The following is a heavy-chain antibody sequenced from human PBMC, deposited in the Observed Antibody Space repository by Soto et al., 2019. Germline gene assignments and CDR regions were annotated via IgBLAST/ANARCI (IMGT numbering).Heavy chain of an antibody. CDR3: ARGGGPYVWFNEF. Sequence: QEQLVQSGAEVKKPGSSVKVSCKGSGGLFSSFAISWVRQAPGQGLEWMGGIIPVFGTTNYAQKFQGSVPITADESTKTAYMELSSITYDDTAMYYGARGGGPYVWFNEFWGQGTQVTVSS. J-gene: IGHJ4*02. V-gene: IGHV1-69*01. D-gene: IGHD3-16*01. CDR1: GGLFSSFA. CDR2: IIPVFGTT.